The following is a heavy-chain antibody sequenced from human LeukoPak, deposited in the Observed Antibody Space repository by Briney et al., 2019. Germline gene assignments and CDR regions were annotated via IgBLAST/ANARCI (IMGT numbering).Heavy chain of an antibody. CDR3: ARRRGRVYYGSGSPHYYFDY. D-gene: IGHD3-10*01. J-gene: IGHJ4*02. Sequence: HGESLKISCRGSGYSFTSYWIGWVRQMPGKGLEWMGIIYPGDSDTRYGPSFQGQVNISADKSISTAYLQWSSLKASDTAMYYCARRRGRVYYGSGSPHYYFDYWGQGTLVTVSS. CDR1: GYSFTSYW. CDR2: IYPGDSDT. V-gene: IGHV5-51*01.